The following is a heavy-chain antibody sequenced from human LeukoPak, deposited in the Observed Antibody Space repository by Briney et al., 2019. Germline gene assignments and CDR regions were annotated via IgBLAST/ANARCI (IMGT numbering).Heavy chain of an antibody. D-gene: IGHD5-24*01. CDR2: VSYSGRT. CDR1: GGSITNYY. Sequence: SETLSLTCTVSGGSITNYYWNWIRQPPGKDLEWIGCVSYSGRTHYSSALKSRVTISVDTSKNQFSLNLRSVTAADTAVYYCARPGRQDAYNGHYWYFDLWGRDTLVTVSS. J-gene: IGHJ2*01. CDR3: ARPGRQDAYNGHYWYFDL. V-gene: IGHV4-59*01.